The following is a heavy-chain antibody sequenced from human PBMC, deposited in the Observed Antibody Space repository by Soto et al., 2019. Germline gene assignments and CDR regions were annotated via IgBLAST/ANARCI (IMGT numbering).Heavy chain of an antibody. D-gene: IGHD3-22*01. CDR1: GFTFSSYS. CDR2: ISSSSSYI. Sequence: GGSLRLSSAASGFTFSSYSMNWVRQAPGKGLEWVSSISSSSSYIYYADSVKGRFTISRDNAKNSLYLQMNSLRAEDTAVYYCARDLEIVVVKSFDYWGQGTLVTVSS. V-gene: IGHV3-21*01. J-gene: IGHJ4*02. CDR3: ARDLEIVVVKSFDY.